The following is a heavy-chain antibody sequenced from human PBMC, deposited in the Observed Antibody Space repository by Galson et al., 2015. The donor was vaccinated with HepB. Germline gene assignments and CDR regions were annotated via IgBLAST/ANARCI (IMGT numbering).Heavy chain of an antibody. CDR1: GGTLSSYA. D-gene: IGHD6-19*01. V-gene: IGHV1-69*13. CDR3: ARGGPYSSGSWTYYFDY. CDR2: IIPIFGTA. J-gene: IGHJ4*02. Sequence: SVKVSCKASGGTLSSYAISWVRQAPGQGLEWTGGIIPIFGTANYAQKFQGRVTITADESTSTAYMQLSSLRSEDSAVYYCARGGPYSSGSWTYYFDYWGQGTLVTVSS.